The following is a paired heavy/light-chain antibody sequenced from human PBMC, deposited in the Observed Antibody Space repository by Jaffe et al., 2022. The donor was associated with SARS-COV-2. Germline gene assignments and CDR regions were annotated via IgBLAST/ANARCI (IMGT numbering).Heavy chain of an antibody. V-gene: IGHV5-51*01. Sequence: EVQLVQSGAEVKKPGESLKISCKGSGYSFTNYWIAWVRQMPGKGLEWMGIIYPGDSDTRYSPSFQGQVSISADKSVSTAYLQWTSLKASDTAIYYCARQDGYGIYYFDYWGQGTLAAVSS. CDR1: GYSFTNYW. J-gene: IGHJ4*02. CDR3: ARQDGYGIYYFDY. D-gene: IGHD5-18*01. CDR2: IYPGDSDT.
Light chain of an antibody. CDR2: NTN. Sequence: QTVVTQEPSFSVSPGGTVTLTCGLTSGSVSTSSYPSWYQQTPGQTPRTLIYNTNTRSSGVPDRFSGSILGNKAALTITGAQADDESDYYCVLYMGSGIWVFGGGTKLTVL. CDR1: SGSVSTSSY. CDR3: VLYMGSGIWV. V-gene: IGLV8-61*01. J-gene: IGLJ3*02.